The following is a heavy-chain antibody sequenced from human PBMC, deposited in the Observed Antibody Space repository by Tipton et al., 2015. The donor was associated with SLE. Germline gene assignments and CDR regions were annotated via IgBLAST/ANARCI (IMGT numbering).Heavy chain of an antibody. CDR1: GGSFGGAY. Sequence: LRLSCAVSGGSFGGAYWTWIRQPPGKGLEWIGGSISHSGSTNYNPSLESRVNISVDVSKNQYSLKLTSVTTADTAVYYCARVPSGQGAYHFDSWGQGTLVIVSS. CDR2: SISHSGST. V-gene: IGHV4-34*01. J-gene: IGHJ4*02. CDR3: ARVPSGQGAYHFDS. D-gene: IGHD1-26*01.